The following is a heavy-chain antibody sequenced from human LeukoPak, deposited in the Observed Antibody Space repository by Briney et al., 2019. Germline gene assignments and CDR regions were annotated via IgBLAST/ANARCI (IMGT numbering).Heavy chain of an antibody. Sequence: GGSLRLSCAASGFTFSSYAMSWVRQAPGKGLEWVSAISGSGGSTYYADSVKGRFTISRDNSKNTLYLQMNSLRAEDTAVYYCAKANWGSDWELYYYYMDVWGKGTTVTVSS. CDR3: AKANWGSDWELYYYYMDV. CDR2: ISGSGGST. CDR1: GFTFSSYA. V-gene: IGHV3-23*01. D-gene: IGHD7-27*01. J-gene: IGHJ6*03.